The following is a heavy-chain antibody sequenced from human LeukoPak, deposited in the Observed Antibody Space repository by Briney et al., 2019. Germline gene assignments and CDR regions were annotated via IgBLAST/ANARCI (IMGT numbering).Heavy chain of an antibody. CDR3: AMATDSYQFDY. D-gene: IGHD5-24*01. J-gene: IGHJ4*02. Sequence: GASLRLSCAASGFTFSTYSMNWVRQAPGKGLEWVSYISGSGSYIYYADSVKGRFTISRDNGKNSLYLQMNSLRAEDTAVYYCAMATDSYQFDYWGQGTLVTCSP. V-gene: IGHV3-21*01. CDR1: GFTFSTYS. CDR2: ISGSGSYI.